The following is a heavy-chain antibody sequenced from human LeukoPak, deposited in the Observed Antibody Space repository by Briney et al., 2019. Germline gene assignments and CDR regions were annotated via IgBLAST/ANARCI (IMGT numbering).Heavy chain of an antibody. Sequence: SDTLSLTCSVSGASIRSYFWSWIRQSPGKGLEWIGYVYDNDISNFNPSLESRVTILVDRSKSQFSLKLRSVTAADTAVYYCARGLVLATDDAFDIWGPGTMVTVSS. CDR2: VYDNDIS. J-gene: IGHJ3*02. D-gene: IGHD5-12*01. CDR1: GASIRSYF. CDR3: ARGLVLATDDAFDI. V-gene: IGHV4-59*07.